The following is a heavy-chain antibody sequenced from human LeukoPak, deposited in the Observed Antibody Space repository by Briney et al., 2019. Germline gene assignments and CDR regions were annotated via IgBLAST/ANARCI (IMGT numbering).Heavy chain of an antibody. CDR1: GYTFTSYG. J-gene: IGHJ4*02. D-gene: IGHD3-9*01. CDR3: AREGRDIFTGLSYFDY. CDR2: ISAYNGNT. V-gene: IGHV1-18*01. Sequence: ASAKDSPKASGYTFTSYGISWVRHAPGQGVEWMGWISAYNGNTNYAQKLQGRVTMTTDTSTSTAYMELRSLRSDDTAVYYCAREGRDIFTGLSYFDYWGQGTLVTVSS.